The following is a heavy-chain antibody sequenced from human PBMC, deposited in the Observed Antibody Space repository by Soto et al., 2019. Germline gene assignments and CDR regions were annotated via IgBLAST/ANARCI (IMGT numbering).Heavy chain of an antibody. Sequence: SETLSLTCTVSGGSISSYYWSWIRQPPGKGLEWIGYIYYSGSTNYNPSLKSRVTISVDTSKNQFSLKLSSVTAADTAVYYCARTYYDFWSGYYTGYLDYWGQGTLVTVSS. J-gene: IGHJ4*02. CDR3: ARTYYDFWSGYYTGYLDY. CDR1: GGSISSYY. V-gene: IGHV4-59*01. CDR2: IYYSGST. D-gene: IGHD3-3*01.